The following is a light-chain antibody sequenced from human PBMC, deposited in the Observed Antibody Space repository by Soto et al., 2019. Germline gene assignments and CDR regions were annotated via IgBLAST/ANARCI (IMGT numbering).Light chain of an antibody. V-gene: IGKV3D-15*01. CDR2: GAS. J-gene: IGKJ4*01. Sequence: EIVMTQSPGTLSLSPGERATLSCRASQSVSSRLAWYQQKPGQAPRLLISGASSRATGIPDRFSGSGSGTEFTLTISSLQSEDCAIYYCQQYHTWPITVGGGTKVDIK. CDR3: QQYHTWPIT. CDR1: QSVSSR.